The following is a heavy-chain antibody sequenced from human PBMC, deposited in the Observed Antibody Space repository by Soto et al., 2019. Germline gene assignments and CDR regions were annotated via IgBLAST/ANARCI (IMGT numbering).Heavy chain of an antibody. CDR3: AREWSSSWRFFDY. CDR1: GYTFTGYY. V-gene: IGHV1-2*02. J-gene: IGHJ4*02. D-gene: IGHD6-13*01. Sequence: ASVKVSCKASGYTFTGYYMHWVRQAPGQGLEWMGWINPNSGGTNYAQKFQGRVTMTRDTSISTAYMGLSRLRSDDTAVYYCAREWSSSWRFFDYWGQGTLVTVSS. CDR2: INPNSGGT.